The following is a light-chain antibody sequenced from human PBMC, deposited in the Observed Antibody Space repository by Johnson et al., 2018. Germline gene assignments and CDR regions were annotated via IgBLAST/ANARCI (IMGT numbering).Light chain of an antibody. CDR1: SSNIGNNY. Sequence: QSVLTQPPSVSAAPGQKVTISCSGSSSNIGNNYVSWYQQLPGTAPKLLIYENNKRPSGIPDRFSGSKSGTSATLGITGLQTGDEADYYCGTWDCSLNAGNVFGTGTKVTVL. V-gene: IGLV1-51*02. CDR2: ENN. CDR3: GTWDCSLNAGNV. J-gene: IGLJ1*01.